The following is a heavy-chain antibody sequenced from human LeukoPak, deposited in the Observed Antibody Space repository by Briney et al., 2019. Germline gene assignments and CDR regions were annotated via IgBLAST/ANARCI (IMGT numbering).Heavy chain of an antibody. J-gene: IGHJ4*02. D-gene: IGHD2-15*01. CDR3: ARAYCSGGSCYSGY. Sequence: TSETLSLTCTVSGGSISSYYWSWIRQPPGKGLEWIGYIYYSGSTHYNPSLKSRVTISVDTSKNQFSLKLSSVTAADTAVYYCARAYCSGGSCYSGYWGQGTLVTVSS. CDR1: GGSISSYY. V-gene: IGHV4-59*01. CDR2: IYYSGST.